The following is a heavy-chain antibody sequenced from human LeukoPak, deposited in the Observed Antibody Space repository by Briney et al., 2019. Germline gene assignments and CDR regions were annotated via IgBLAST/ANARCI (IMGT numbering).Heavy chain of an antibody. Sequence: GRSLRLSCAASGFTFDDYAMQWVRQAPGKGLEWVSGISWNSGSIGYADSVKGRFTISRDNAKNSLYLQMNSLRAEDTALYYCAKDPQVVAAAGSYFDYWGQGTLVTVSS. D-gene: IGHD6-13*01. CDR1: GFTFDDYA. J-gene: IGHJ4*02. CDR2: ISWNSGSI. CDR3: AKDPQVVAAAGSYFDY. V-gene: IGHV3-9*01.